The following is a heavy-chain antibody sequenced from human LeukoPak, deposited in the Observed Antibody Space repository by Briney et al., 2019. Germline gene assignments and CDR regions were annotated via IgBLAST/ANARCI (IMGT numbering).Heavy chain of an antibody. Sequence: GGSLRLSCAASGFTFSSYGMHWVRQAPGKGLEWVAFIRYDGSNKYYADSVKGRFTISRDNSKNTLYLQMNSLRAEDTAVYYCAKDRRIAAAGTDFDYWGQGTLVTVSS. CDR2: IRYDGSNK. V-gene: IGHV3-30*02. CDR3: AKDRRIAAAGTDFDY. J-gene: IGHJ4*02. CDR1: GFTFSSYG. D-gene: IGHD6-13*01.